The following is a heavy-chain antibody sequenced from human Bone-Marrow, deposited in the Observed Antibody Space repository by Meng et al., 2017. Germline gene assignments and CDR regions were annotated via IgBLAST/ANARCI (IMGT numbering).Heavy chain of an antibody. CDR3: AREASPEYYFDY. Sequence: LQLQESGPGLVKPSETLSLTCTVSGGSISSSSYYWGWIRQPPGKGLEWIGSIYYSGSTYYNPSLKSLVTISVDTSKNQFSLKLSSVTAADTAVYYCAREASPEYYFDYWGQGTLVTVSS. CDR2: IYYSGST. J-gene: IGHJ4*02. D-gene: IGHD1-14*01. CDR1: GGSISSSSYY. V-gene: IGHV4-39*07.